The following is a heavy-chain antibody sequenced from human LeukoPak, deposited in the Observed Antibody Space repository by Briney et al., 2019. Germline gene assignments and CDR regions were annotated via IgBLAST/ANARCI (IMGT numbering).Heavy chain of an antibody. V-gene: IGHV4-59*01. D-gene: IGHD5-18*01. CDR2: ISYTGSA. J-gene: IGHJ4*02. CDR3: ARDKQPGDY. Sequence: SETLSLTCTVSGGSISGYYWNWIRQPPGKGLEWIGYISYTGSADYNPSLKSRVTISVDTSKNQFSLKLTSLTAADTAVYYCARDKQPGDYWGQGTLVTVSS. CDR1: GGSISGYY.